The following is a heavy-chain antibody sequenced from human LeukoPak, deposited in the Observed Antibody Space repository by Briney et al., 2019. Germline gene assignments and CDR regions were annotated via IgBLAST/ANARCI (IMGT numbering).Heavy chain of an antibody. V-gene: IGHV3-23*01. J-gene: IGHJ6*03. D-gene: IGHD6-13*01. CDR2: ISGTGGST. CDR3: AREGLSSSWPYYYYYYYMDV. CDR1: GFTFSTYA. Sequence: GGSLRLSCAASGFTFSTYAMTWVRQAPGKGLEWVSLISGTGGSTYYADSVKGRFTISRDNAKNSLYLQMNSLRAEDTAVYYCAREGLSSSWPYYYYYYYMDVWGKGTTVTISS.